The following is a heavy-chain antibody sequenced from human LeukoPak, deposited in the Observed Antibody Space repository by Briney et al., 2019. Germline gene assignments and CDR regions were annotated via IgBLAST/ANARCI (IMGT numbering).Heavy chain of an antibody. D-gene: IGHD5-18*01. V-gene: IGHV3-15*01. CDR3: TTDWAAMAINAFDI. J-gene: IGHJ3*02. CDR1: GFTVSGNY. Sequence: GGSLRLSCAASGFTVSGNYMSWVRQAPGKGLEWVGRIKSKTDGGTTDYAAPVKGRFTISRDDSKNTLYLQMNSLKTEDTAVYYCTTDWAAMAINAFDIWGQGTMVTVSS. CDR2: IKSKTDGGTT.